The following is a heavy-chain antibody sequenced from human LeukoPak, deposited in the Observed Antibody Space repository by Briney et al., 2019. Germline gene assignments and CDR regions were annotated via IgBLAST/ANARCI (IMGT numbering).Heavy chain of an antibody. CDR3: ARHCTNGVCYARDAFDI. J-gene: IGHJ3*02. Sequence: PSETLSLTCTVSGGSISSYYWSWIRQPAGKGLEWIGRIYTSGSTNYNPSLKSRVTMSVDTSKNQFSLKLSSVTAADTAVYYCARHCTNGVCYARDAFDIWGQGTMVTVSS. CDR1: GGSISSYY. V-gene: IGHV4-4*07. CDR2: IYTSGST. D-gene: IGHD2-8*01.